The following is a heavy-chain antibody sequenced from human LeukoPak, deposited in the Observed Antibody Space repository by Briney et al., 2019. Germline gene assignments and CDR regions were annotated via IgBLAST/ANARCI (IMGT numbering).Heavy chain of an antibody. Sequence: GASVKVSCKASGYTFADYYMHWVRQAPGQGLEWMGIINPSGGGANYAQKFQGRVSMTRDTSASTIYMELSSLRSEDTAVYYCARVGDYYGSSGYSLWGNFDYWGQGTLVTVSS. CDR2: INPSGGGA. V-gene: IGHV1-46*01. CDR3: ARVGDYYGSSGYSLWGNFDY. D-gene: IGHD3-22*01. J-gene: IGHJ4*02. CDR1: GYTFADYY.